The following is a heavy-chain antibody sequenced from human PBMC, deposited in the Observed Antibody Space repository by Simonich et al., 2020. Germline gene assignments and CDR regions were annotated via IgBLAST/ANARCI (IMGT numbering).Heavy chain of an antibody. J-gene: IGHJ4*02. CDR1: VYTFSTYV. V-gene: IGHV1-18*01. D-gene: IGHD2-15*01. CDR3: ARASRGTWWYYYFDY. CDR2: IQAYNGNA. Sequence: QVQLVQSGAEVKKPGASVKFSCKASVYTFSTYVFSGVRQDPGQGLEWIGRIQAYNGNANSDQKLQGRITMTTATSTSTAYMELRSLRSDDTAVYYCARASRGTWWYYYFDYWGQGTLVTVSS.